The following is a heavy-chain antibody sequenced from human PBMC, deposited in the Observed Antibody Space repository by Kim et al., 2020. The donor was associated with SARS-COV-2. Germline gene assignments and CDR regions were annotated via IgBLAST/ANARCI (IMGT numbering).Heavy chain of an antibody. D-gene: IGHD3-10*01. J-gene: IGHJ6*02. CDR3: ARSPALIQVIRGVTHISPRGVDV. Sequence: SETLSLTCSVSGASMNDYYWTWMRQSPDKGLEWIGHILNTWSPWYNPSLESRGTISLDASKNQFSLKLTSVTAADTALYFCARSPALIQVIRGVTHISPRGVDVWGQGTAVTVSS. CDR1: GASMNDYY. V-gene: IGHV4-59*13. CDR2: ILNTWSP.